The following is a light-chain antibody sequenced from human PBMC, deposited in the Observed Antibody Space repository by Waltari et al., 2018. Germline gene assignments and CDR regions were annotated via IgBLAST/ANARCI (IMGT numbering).Light chain of an antibody. CDR2: ATS. CDR3: QQAHTFPPT. V-gene: IGKV1-12*01. Sequence: DIQMTQSQSSVSASVGDRVTITCRASQGIRSWLAWDQQRPGKAHKLHIYATSSLHSGVPSRYSGSGSGTDLTLTISSLQPEDCATYYCQQAHTFPPTFGPGTKVHIQ. CDR1: QGIRSW. J-gene: IGKJ3*01.